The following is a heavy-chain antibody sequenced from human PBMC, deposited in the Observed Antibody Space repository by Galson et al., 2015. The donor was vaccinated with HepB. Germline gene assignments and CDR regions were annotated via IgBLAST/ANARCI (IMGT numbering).Heavy chain of an antibody. CDR3: ARDRALGYCSSTSCRDAFDI. V-gene: IGHV3-21*01. CDR2: ISSSSSYI. Sequence: SLRLSCAASGFTFSSYSMNWVRQAPGKGLEWVSSISSSSSYIYYADSVKGRFTISRDNAKNSLYLQMNSLRAEDTAVYYCARDRALGYCSSTSCRDAFDIWGQGTMVTVSS. J-gene: IGHJ3*02. CDR1: GFTFSSYS. D-gene: IGHD2-2*01.